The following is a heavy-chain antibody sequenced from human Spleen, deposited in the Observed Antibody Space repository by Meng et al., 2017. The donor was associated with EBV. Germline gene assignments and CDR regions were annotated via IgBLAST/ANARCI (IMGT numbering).Heavy chain of an antibody. V-gene: IGHV4-34*01. CDR2: IDHSGST. Sequence: QVQLQQWGAGLLKPSETLSLTCAGYGGSFSGYYWSWIRQPPGRGLEWIGEIDHSGSTSYNPSLKSRVTVSVDTSKNQFSLRLTSVTAADTAVYYCARPFPSWQSPRLDPFGAWGQGTLVTVSS. J-gene: IGHJ5*02. CDR3: ARPFPSWQSPRLDPFGA. D-gene: IGHD6-19*01. CDR1: GGSFSGYY.